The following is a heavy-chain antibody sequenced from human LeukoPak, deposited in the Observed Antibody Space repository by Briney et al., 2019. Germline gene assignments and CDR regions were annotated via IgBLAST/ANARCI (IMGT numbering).Heavy chain of an antibody. CDR2: ISWNSGSI. J-gene: IGHJ3*02. D-gene: IGHD6-25*01. CDR3: AKGYSSAPHDAFDI. Sequence: GGSLRLSCATSGFTFDDYAMHWVRQTPGKGLEWVSGISWNSGSIGYADSVKGRFTISRDNAKNSLYLQMNSLRAEDTALYYCAKGYSSAPHDAFDIWGQGTMVTVSS. CDR1: GFTFDDYA. V-gene: IGHV3-9*01.